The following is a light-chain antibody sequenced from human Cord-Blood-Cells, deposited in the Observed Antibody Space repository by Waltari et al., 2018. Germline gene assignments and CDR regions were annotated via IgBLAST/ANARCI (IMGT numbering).Light chain of an antibody. Sequence: QSALTQPASVSGSPGQSITISCTGTSSDVGGYNYVSWYQQHPGKVPKLIIYDVSKRPSGVSNRLSGSKSGNTASLTISGLQAEDEADDYCSSYTSSSTWVFGGGTKLTVL. CDR2: DVS. CDR1: SSDVGGYNY. V-gene: IGLV2-14*01. CDR3: SSYTSSSTWV. J-gene: IGLJ3*02.